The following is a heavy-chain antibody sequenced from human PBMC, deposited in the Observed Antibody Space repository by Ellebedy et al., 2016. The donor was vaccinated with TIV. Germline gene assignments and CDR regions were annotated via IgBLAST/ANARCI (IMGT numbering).Heavy chain of an antibody. D-gene: IGHD6-6*01. CDR1: GYTFISFG. J-gene: IGHJ6*02. Sequence: SVKVSCXASGYTFISFGISWVRQAPGQGLEWMGGIIPIFGTANYAQKFQGRVTITADESTSTAYMELSSLRSEDTAVYYCARVPIAARPGYYYYGMDVWGQGTTVTVSS. CDR2: IIPIFGTA. CDR3: ARVPIAARPGYYYYGMDV. V-gene: IGHV1-69*13.